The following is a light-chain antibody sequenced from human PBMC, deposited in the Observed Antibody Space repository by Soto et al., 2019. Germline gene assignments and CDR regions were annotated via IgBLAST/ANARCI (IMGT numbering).Light chain of an antibody. J-gene: IGLJ1*01. V-gene: IGLV2-14*01. CDR3: SSYTSSSTFGV. CDR2: DVS. Sequence: QSALTQPASVSGYPGQSITISCTGTSSDVGGYNYVSWYQQHPGKAPKLMIYDVSNRPSGVSNRFSGSKSGNTASLTISGLQAEDEADYYCSSYTSSSTFGVFGTGTKVTV. CDR1: SSDVGGYNY.